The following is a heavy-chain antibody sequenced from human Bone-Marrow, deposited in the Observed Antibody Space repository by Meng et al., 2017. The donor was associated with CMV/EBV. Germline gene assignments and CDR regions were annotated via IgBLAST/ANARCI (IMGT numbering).Heavy chain of an antibody. D-gene: IGHD6-13*01. Sequence: GESLKISCAASGFTFSTYDMSWVRQAPGKGLEWVSILYSGGSSAYYADSVKGRFTISRDDSKNSLYLQMNSLRAEDTAVYYCARVSIAAAGHFDYWGQGTLVTVSS. CDR2: LYSGGSSA. CDR1: GFTFSTYD. CDR3: ARVSIAAAGHFDY. J-gene: IGHJ4*02. V-gene: IGHV3-23*03.